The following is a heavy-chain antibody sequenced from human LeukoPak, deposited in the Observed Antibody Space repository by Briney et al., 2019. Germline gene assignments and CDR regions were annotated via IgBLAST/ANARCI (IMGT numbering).Heavy chain of an antibody. Sequence: GGSLRLSCAASGFTFDDYGMSWVRQAPRKGLEWVSGINWNGGSTGYADSVKGRFTISRDNAKNSLYLQMNSLRAEDTALYYCARGYDSSGYYDYYFDYWGQGTLVTVSS. CDR2: INWNGGST. J-gene: IGHJ4*02. CDR3: ARGYDSSGYYDYYFDY. CDR1: GFTFDDYG. V-gene: IGHV3-20*04. D-gene: IGHD3-22*01.